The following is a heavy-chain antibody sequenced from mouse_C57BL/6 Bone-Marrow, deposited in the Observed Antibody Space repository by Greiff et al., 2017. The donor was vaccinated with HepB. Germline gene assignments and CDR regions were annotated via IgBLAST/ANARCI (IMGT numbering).Heavy chain of an antibody. D-gene: IGHD1-1*01. V-gene: IGHV1-72*01. CDR2: IDPNSGGT. J-gene: IGHJ1*03. CDR3: ARSPTKGVASWYFDV. CDR1: GYTFTSYW. Sequence: VQLQQPGAELVKPGASVKLSCKASGYTFTSYWMHWVKQRPGRGLEWIGRIDPNSGGTKYNEKFKSKATLPIDKPTSTAYMQLSSLTSEDSAVYYCARSPTKGVASWYFDVWGTGTTVTVSS.